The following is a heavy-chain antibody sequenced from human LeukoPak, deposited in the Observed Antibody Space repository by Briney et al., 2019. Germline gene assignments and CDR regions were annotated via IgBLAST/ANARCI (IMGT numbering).Heavy chain of an antibody. D-gene: IGHD1-26*01. CDR3: ARHRGSEWEIRYFDY. CDR1: GGTFSSYA. Sequence: GASVKVSCKASGGTFSSYAISWVRQAPGQGLEWMGGIIPIFGTANYAQKFQGRVTITADKSTSTAYMELSSLRSEDTAVYYCARHRGSEWEIRYFDYWGQGTLVTVSS. CDR2: IIPIFGTA. J-gene: IGHJ4*02. V-gene: IGHV1-69*06.